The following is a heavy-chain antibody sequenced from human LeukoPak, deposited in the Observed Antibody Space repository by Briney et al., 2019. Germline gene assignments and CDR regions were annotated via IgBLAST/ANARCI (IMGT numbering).Heavy chain of an antibody. CDR2: ISSSGNTI. J-gene: IGHJ5*02. D-gene: IGHD3-3*01. V-gene: IGHV3-11*01. CDR1: GFTFSDYY. CDR3: ARDAYYDFWSGQQMGSWFDP. Sequence: GGSLRLSCAASGFTFSDYYVSWIRQAPGKGLEWVSYISSSGNTIYYADSVKGRFTISRDNAKNSLYLQMNSLRAEDTAVYYCARDAYYDFWSGQQMGSWFDPWGQGTLVTVSS.